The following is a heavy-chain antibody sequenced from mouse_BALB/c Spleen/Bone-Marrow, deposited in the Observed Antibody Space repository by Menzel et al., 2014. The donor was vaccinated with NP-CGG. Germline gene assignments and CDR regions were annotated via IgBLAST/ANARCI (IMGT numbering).Heavy chain of an antibody. J-gene: IGHJ4*01. D-gene: IGHD1-2*01. CDR3: AKGDYCGCNYAMDY. CDR1: GFSLTNYG. V-gene: IGHV2-3*01. Sequence: VKLMESGPGLVAPSQRLSITCNVSGFSLTNYGVSWVRQPPGKGLEWLGVICGDGSTNYHSALISRLSISKDTSKSQVFLKLNIQQTDNTATYYCAKGDYCGCNYAMDYWGQGTSVTVSS. CDR2: ICGDGST.